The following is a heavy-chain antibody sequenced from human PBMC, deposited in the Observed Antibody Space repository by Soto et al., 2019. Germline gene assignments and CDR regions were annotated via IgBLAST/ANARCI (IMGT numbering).Heavy chain of an antibody. CDR3: ARVSDFWSGYYWFDP. V-gene: IGHV4-34*01. CDR2: INHSGST. D-gene: IGHD3-3*01. J-gene: IGHJ5*02. CDR1: GGSFSGYY. Sequence: SETLSLTCAVYGGSFSGYYWSWIRQPPGKGLEWIGEINHSGSTNSNPSLKSRVTISVDTSKNQFSLKLSSVTAADTAVYYCARVSDFWSGYYWFDPWGQGTLVTVSS.